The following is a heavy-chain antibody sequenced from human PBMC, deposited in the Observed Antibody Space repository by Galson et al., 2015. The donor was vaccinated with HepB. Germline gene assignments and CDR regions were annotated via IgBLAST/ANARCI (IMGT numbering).Heavy chain of an antibody. Sequence: SAISSGSVSGYTATWNCIRQSPSRGLEWLGRTYYMSKWYNDYAVAVKSRITINTDTSKLQFTLQLNSGTHEDTAVYYCASGGWGSYYNNFDYWGQGTLVTVSS. V-gene: IGHV6-1*01. J-gene: IGHJ4*02. CDR3: ASGGWGSYYNNFDY. CDR2: TYYMSKWYN. D-gene: IGHD3-10*01. CDR1: SGSVSGYTAT.